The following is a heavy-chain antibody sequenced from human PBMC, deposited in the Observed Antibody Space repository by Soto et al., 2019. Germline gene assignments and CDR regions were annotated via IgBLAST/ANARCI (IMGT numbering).Heavy chain of an antibody. CDR2: INHSGST. CDR3: ARLTYYDFWSGHPGPSLGMDV. Sequence: LSLTCAVYGGSFSGYYWSWIRQPPGKGLEWIGEINHSGSTNYNPSLKSRVTISVDTSKNQFSLKLSSVTAADTAVYYCARLTYYDFWSGHPGPSLGMDVWGQGTTVTVSS. J-gene: IGHJ6*02. CDR1: GGSFSGYY. V-gene: IGHV4-34*01. D-gene: IGHD3-3*01.